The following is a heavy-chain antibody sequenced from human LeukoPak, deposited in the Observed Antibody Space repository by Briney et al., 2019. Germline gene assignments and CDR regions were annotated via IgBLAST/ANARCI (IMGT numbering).Heavy chain of an antibody. CDR2: IYHSGST. Sequence: ASETLSLTCAVSGGSISSGGYSWSWIRQPPGKGLEWIGYIYHSGSTYYNPSLKSRVTISVDTSKNQFSLKLSSVTAADTAVYYCARLATSHAFDIWGQGTMVTVSS. CDR3: ARLATSHAFDI. J-gene: IGHJ3*02. V-gene: IGHV4-30-2*02. D-gene: IGHD6-6*01. CDR1: GGSISSGGYS.